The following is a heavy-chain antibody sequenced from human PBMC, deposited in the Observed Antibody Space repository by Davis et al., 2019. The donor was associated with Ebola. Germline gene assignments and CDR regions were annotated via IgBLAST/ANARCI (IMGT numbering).Heavy chain of an antibody. J-gene: IGHJ6*02. Sequence: PGGSLRLSCAASGFTFSSYWMSWVRQAPGKGLEWVANIKQDGSEKYYVDSVKGRFTISRDNAKNSLYLQMNSLRAEDTAVYYCARVLRYFDWLHLSRHYYGMDVWGQGTTVTVSS. D-gene: IGHD3-9*01. V-gene: IGHV3-7*01. CDR3: ARVLRYFDWLHLSRHYYGMDV. CDR2: IKQDGSEK. CDR1: GFTFSSYW.